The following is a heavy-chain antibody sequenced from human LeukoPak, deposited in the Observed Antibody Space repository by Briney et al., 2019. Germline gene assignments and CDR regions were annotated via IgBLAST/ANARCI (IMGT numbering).Heavy chain of an antibody. J-gene: IGHJ6*03. Sequence: SETLSLTCTVSGGSISSYYWSWIRQPPGKGLEWIGYIYTSGSTNYNPSLKSRVTISVDTSKNQFSLKLSSVTAADTAVYYCARYSGDYYYYYMDVWGKGTTVTVSS. CDR1: GGSISSYY. CDR2: IYTSGST. V-gene: IGHV4-4*09. D-gene: IGHD3-10*01. CDR3: ARYSGDYYYYYMDV.